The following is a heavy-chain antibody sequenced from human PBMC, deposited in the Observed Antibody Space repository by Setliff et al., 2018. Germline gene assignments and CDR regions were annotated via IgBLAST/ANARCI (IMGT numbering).Heavy chain of an antibody. Sequence: SETLSLTCTVSGDFISSRRSYWGWFRQPAGKGLEWIGQIYTSWSTNYNPSLKSRVTISLDTSKNQFSLSLSSVTAADTAVYYCARMSGFQYMDVWGKGTTVTVSS. CDR3: ARMSGFQYMDV. CDR2: IYTSWST. D-gene: IGHD3-3*01. V-gene: IGHV4-61*09. J-gene: IGHJ6*03. CDR1: GDFISSRRSY.